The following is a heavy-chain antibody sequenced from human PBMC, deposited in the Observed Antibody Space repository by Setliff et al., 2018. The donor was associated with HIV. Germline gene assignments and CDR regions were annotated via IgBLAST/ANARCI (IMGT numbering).Heavy chain of an antibody. J-gene: IGHJ4*02. D-gene: IGHD3-16*01. CDR2: IYYSGNT. V-gene: IGHV4-30-4*08. CDR1: GGSISSGDYY. CDR3: ARLCGYVDY. Sequence: KTSETLSLTCTVSGGSISSGDYYWSWIRQPPGKGLEWIGYIYYSGNTYHYPSLKSRVTISIDTSKNQFSLKLSSVTAADTAVYYCARLCGYVDYWGQGTLVTVSS.